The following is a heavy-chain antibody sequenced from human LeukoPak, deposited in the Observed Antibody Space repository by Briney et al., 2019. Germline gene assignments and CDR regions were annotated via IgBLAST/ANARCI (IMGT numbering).Heavy chain of an antibody. CDR1: GVSISSSNSY. V-gene: IGHV4-39*07. D-gene: IGHD6-19*01. Sequence: PSETLSLTCTVSGVSISSSNSYWGWIRQPPGKGLEWIGEINHSGSTNYNPSLKSRVTISVDTSKNQFSLKLSSVTAADTAVYYCARGRNPHKWLVLPLTRPHFDYWGQGTLVTVSS. CDR3: ARGRNPHKWLVLPLTRPHFDY. J-gene: IGHJ4*02. CDR2: INHSGST.